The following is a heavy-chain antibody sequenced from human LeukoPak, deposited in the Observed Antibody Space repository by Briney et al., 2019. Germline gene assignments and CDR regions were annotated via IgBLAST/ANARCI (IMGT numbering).Heavy chain of an antibody. CDR2: IYYSGST. J-gene: IGHJ3*02. Sequence: SQTLSLTCTVSGGSISSGGYYWSWIRQHPGKGLEWIGYIYYSGSTYYNPSLKSRVSISVDTSKNQFSLKLSSVTAADTAVYYCARAKVGRYFDWFAFDIWGQGTMVTVSS. V-gene: IGHV4-31*03. D-gene: IGHD3-9*01. CDR1: GGSISSGGYY. CDR3: ARAKVGRYFDWFAFDI.